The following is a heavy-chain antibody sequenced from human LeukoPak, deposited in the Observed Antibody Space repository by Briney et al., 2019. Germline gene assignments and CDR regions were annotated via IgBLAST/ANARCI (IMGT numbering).Heavy chain of an antibody. CDR3: VRGVGVSRFNYLDS. D-gene: IGHD6-13*01. CDR2: TWYDASNK. Sequence: GGSRTLSSAAPVFTFTSFGTHWVRHAPRKGLEWVAVTWYDASNKYYTDSLKGRFTISRDTSPNTLYLQMNTLRDDDTAVYYCVRGVGVSRFNYLDSWGQGTLVIVSS. CDR1: VFTFTSFG. V-gene: IGHV3-33*01. J-gene: IGHJ4*02.